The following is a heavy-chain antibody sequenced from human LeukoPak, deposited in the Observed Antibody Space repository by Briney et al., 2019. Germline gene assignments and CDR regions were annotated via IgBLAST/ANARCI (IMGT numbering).Heavy chain of an antibody. Sequence: GASVKVSCKASGYTFTGYYMHWVRQAPGQGLEWMGWINPNSGGTNYAQKFQGRVTMTRDTSISTAYMELSRLRSDDTAVYYCARGFLSGSYPLYYFDYWGQGTLVTVSS. D-gene: IGHD1-26*01. CDR1: GYTFTGYY. CDR3: ARGFLSGSYPLYYFDY. V-gene: IGHV1-2*02. CDR2: INPNSGGT. J-gene: IGHJ4*02.